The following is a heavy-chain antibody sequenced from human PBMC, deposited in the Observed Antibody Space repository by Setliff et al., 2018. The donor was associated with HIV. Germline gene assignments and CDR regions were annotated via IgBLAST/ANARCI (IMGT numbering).Heavy chain of an antibody. CDR3: ARFQRDILRSYGMDV. Sequence: ASVKVSCKVSGYTLTELSMHWVRQAPGKGLEWMGGFDPEDGETIYAQKFQGRVTIIADESTSTVELTSLRYEDTAVYYCARFQRDILRSYGMDVWGQGTTVTVSS. J-gene: IGHJ6*02. CDR2: FDPEDGET. CDR1: GYTLTELS. D-gene: IGHD2-21*01. V-gene: IGHV1-24*01.